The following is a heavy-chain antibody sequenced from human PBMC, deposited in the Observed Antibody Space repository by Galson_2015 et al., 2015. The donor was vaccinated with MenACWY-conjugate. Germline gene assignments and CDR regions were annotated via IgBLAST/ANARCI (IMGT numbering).Heavy chain of an antibody. CDR3: AAGAYCGGDCYLFDY. V-gene: IGHV1-58*02. CDR2: IVVGSGNT. J-gene: IGHJ4*02. D-gene: IGHD2-21*02. CDR1: GFTFTSSA. Sequence: SVKVSCKASGFTFTSSAMQWVRQARGQRLEWIGWIVVGSGNTNYAQKFQERVTITRDMSTSTAYMELSSLRSEDTAVYYCAAGAYCGGDCYLFDYWGQGTLVTVSS.